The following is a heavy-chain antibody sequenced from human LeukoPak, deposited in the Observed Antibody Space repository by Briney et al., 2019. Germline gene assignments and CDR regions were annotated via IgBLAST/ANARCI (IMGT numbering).Heavy chain of an antibody. CDR2: IYHSGST. J-gene: IGHJ3*02. Sequence: PSETLSLTCAVSGYSISSGYYWGWIRQPPGKGLEWIGSIYHSGSTYYSPSLKSRVTISVDTSKNQFSLKLSSVTAADTAVYYCARDPTRIYDSSGYYGDDAFDIWGQGTMVTVSS. D-gene: IGHD3-22*01. CDR3: ARDPTRIYDSSGYYGDDAFDI. V-gene: IGHV4-38-2*01. CDR1: GYSISSGYY.